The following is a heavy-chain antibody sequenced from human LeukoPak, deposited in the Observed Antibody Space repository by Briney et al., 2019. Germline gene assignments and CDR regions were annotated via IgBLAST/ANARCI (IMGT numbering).Heavy chain of an antibody. J-gene: IGHJ4*02. V-gene: IGHV4-34*01. CDR3: ARGRYSSSFSDY. D-gene: IGHD6-13*01. CDR1: GGSFSGYY. CDR2: INHSGST. Sequence: SETLSLTCAVYGGSFSGYYWSWIRQPPGKGLEWIGEINHSGSTNCNPSLKSRVTISVDTSKNQFSLKLSSVTAADTAVHYCARGRYSSSFSDYWGQGTLVTVSS.